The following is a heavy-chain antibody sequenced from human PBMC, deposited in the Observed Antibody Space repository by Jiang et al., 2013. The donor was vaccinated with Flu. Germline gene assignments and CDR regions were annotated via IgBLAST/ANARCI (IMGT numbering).Heavy chain of an antibody. Sequence: SGAEVKKPGASVKVSCQASGFMFTTYALNWVRRAPGQRLEWMGWMNADNGDIKYSESFQGRVAFTWDTSASTAYMELSRLRSEDTALYYCASGLGLSTLDYWGQGTRVTVSS. CDR3: ASGLGLSTLDY. CDR2: MNADNGDI. V-gene: IGHV1-3*01. CDR1: GFMFTTYA. J-gene: IGHJ4*02. D-gene: IGHD2/OR15-2a*01.